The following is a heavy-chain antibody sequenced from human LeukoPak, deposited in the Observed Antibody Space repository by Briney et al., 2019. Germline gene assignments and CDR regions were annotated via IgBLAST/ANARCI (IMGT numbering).Heavy chain of an antibody. CDR3: ARASITMVRGVFFDY. CDR1: GFTFSSYA. V-gene: IGHV3-30-3*01. D-gene: IGHD3-10*01. CDR2: ISYDGSNK. J-gene: IGHJ4*02. Sequence: GGSLRLSCAAPGFTFSSYAMHWVRQAPGKGLEWVAVISYDGSNKYYADSVKGRFTISRDIAKNSLYLQMNSLRAEDTAVYYCARASITMVRGVFFDYWGQGTLVTVSS.